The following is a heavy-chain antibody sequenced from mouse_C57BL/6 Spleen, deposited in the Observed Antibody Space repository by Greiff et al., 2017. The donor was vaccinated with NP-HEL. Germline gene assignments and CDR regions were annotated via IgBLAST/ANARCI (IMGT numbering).Heavy chain of an antibody. CDR1: GFSLTSYG. J-gene: IGHJ3*01. Sequence: VQLQQSGPGLVQPSQSLSITCTVSGFSLTSYGVHWVRQSPGKGLEWLGVIWRGGSTDYNAAFMSRLSITQDNSTSQVFFQMNSLQADDTAIYYCAKTGDYDNFAYWGQGTLVTVSA. D-gene: IGHD2-4*01. V-gene: IGHV2-5*01. CDR3: AKTGDYDNFAY. CDR2: IWRGGST.